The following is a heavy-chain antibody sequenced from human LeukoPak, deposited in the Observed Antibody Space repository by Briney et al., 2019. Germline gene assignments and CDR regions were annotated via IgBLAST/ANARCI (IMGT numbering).Heavy chain of an antibody. CDR3: AKGKGLNYYYYYMDV. D-gene: IGHD3-16*01. V-gene: IGHV3-23*01. CDR1: GFTLSSYA. CDR2: ISSSGSYT. Sequence: GGSLRLSCAASGFTLSSYALSWVRQAPGKGLEWVSSISSSGSYTFYADSVKGRFTISRGEPKNTLYLQMNSLRAEDTAVYYCAKGKGLNYYYYYMDVWGKGTTVTVSS. J-gene: IGHJ6*03.